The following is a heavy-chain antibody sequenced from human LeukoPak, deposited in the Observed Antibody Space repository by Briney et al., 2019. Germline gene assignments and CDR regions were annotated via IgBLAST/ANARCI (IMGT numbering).Heavy chain of an antibody. J-gene: IGHJ5*02. D-gene: IGHD3-9*01. Sequence: SGPTLVNPTETFTLTCNFSGFSLFTRGGGVGWIRQLPGKALEWLSLVYWNGEKRYRPSLKDRLTITQDTSTNQVVLTMTNMAPLDTGTYYCARLFVILAGYEFGAWGQGILVTVSS. CDR2: VYWNGEK. CDR1: GFSLFTRGGG. V-gene: IGHV2-5*01. CDR3: ARLFVILAGYEFGA.